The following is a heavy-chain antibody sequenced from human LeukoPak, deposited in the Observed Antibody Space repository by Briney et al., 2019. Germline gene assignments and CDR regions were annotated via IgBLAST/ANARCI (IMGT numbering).Heavy chain of an antibody. D-gene: IGHD5-24*01. CDR3: ARHPATAIEMATTTDFDY. V-gene: IGHV4-59*08. CDR2: IYYSGST. J-gene: IGHJ4*02. CDR1: GGSIRSYY. Sequence: SETLSLTCTVPGGSIRSYYWSWIRQPPGKGLEWIGYIYYSGSTNYNPSLKSRVTISVDTSTNQFSLKLSSVTAADTAVYYCARHPATAIEMATTTDFDYWGQGTLVTVSS.